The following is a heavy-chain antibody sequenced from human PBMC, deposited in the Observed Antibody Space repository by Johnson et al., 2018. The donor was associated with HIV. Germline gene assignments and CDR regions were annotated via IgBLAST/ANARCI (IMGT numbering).Heavy chain of an antibody. J-gene: IGHJ3*02. Sequence: VQLVESGGGLVQPGRSLRLSCAASGFTFDDSAMHWVRQAPGKGLEWVSGISWNTGNIGYADSVRGRFTISRANAKTSLYLQMNNLRAEDTALYYCARVGGDCMNGVCSNVFDIWGQGTMVTVSS. CDR1: GFTFDDSA. CDR2: ISWNTGNI. V-gene: IGHV3-9*01. CDR3: ARVGGDCMNGVCSNVFDI. D-gene: IGHD2-8*01.